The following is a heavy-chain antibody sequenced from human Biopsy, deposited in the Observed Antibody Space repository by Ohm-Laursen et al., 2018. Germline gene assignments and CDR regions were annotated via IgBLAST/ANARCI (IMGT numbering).Heavy chain of an antibody. D-gene: IGHD2-2*01. CDR2: INPYNGDT. Sequence: ASVTVSCKTSGYTFINYGFSWVRQAPGQGLEWMGWINPYNGDTNYAQKLQGRVTMTTDTSTSTAYMELRSLRSDDTAVYYCARDYQPTIITIHYYYYGMDVWGQGTTVTVSS. V-gene: IGHV1-18*01. CDR3: ARDYQPTIITIHYYYYGMDV. CDR1: GYTFINYG. J-gene: IGHJ6*02.